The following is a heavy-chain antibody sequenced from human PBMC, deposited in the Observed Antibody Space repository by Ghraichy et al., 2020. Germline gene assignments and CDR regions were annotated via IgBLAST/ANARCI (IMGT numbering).Heavy chain of an antibody. CDR3: ATHNLRFQGFDP. V-gene: IGHV4-31*03. D-gene: IGHD3-3*01. J-gene: IGHJ5*02. Sequence: SETLSLTCTVSGGSISSGGYYWSWIRQHPGKGLEWIGYIYYSGSTYYNPSLKSRVTISVDTSKNQFSLKLSSVTAADTAVYYCATHNLRFQGFDPWGQGTLVTVSS. CDR2: IYYSGST. CDR1: GGSISSGGYY.